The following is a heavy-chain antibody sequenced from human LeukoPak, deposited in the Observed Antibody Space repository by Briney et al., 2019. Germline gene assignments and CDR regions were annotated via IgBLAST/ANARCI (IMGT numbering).Heavy chain of an antibody. CDR2: ISSSGNI. Sequence: GGSLRLSCAASGVTLSRCSMNWVRQAPGKGLEWISYISSSGNIYYADSVKGRFTISRDNAKNSLYLQMNSLRDEETAVYYCARVGYYGSGSPGGFDYWGQGALVTVSS. J-gene: IGHJ4*02. CDR1: GVTLSRCS. V-gene: IGHV3-48*02. D-gene: IGHD3-10*01. CDR3: ARVGYYGSGSPGGFDY.